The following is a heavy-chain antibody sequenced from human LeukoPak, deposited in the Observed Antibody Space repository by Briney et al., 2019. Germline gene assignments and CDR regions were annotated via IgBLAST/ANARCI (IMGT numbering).Heavy chain of an antibody. J-gene: IGHJ4*02. Sequence: MASETLSLTCAVYGGSFSGYYWSWIRQPPGKGLEWIGEINHSGSTNYNPSLKSRVTISVDTSKNQFSLKLSSVTAADTAVYYCARAQIAVAGVDYWGQGTLVTVSS. CDR2: INHSGST. D-gene: IGHD6-19*01. V-gene: IGHV4-34*01. CDR1: GGSFSGYY. CDR3: ARAQIAVAGVDY.